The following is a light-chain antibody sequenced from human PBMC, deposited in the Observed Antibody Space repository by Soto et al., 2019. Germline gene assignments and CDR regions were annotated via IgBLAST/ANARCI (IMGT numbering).Light chain of an antibody. V-gene: IGKV1-5*03. CDR2: KAS. Sequence: DIEMTQSPSTLSGSAGERATISCRASQSISSSLAWYQQKPGQAPMLLIYKASTLTTGFPSRFSGSGSGTDFTLTISSLQSDDFAVYYCQHFNSYSGTFGQGTKVELK. J-gene: IGKJ1*01. CDR1: QSISSS. CDR3: QHFNSYSGT.